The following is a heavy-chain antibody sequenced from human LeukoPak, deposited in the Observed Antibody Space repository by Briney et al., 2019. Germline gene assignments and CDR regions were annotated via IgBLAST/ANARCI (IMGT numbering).Heavy chain of an antibody. CDR1: GDSISSSNYF. D-gene: IGHD5-24*01. V-gene: IGHV4-39*07. CDR3: ARTLQFGLGAFDI. Sequence: SETLSLTCAVSGDSISSSNYFWDWIRQPPGKGLEWIGGISYSESTYYNPSLESGSTYYNPSLESRVTISVDTSKNQFSLKLSSETAADTAVYYCARTLQFGLGAFDIWGQGTMVTVSS. CDR2: ISYSESTYYNPSLESGST. J-gene: IGHJ3*02.